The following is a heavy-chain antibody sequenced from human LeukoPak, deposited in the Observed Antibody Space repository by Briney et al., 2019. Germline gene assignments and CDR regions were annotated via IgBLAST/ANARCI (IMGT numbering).Heavy chain of an antibody. CDR1: GFTFNTYA. V-gene: IGHV3-21*01. CDR2: ISSSSSYI. Sequence: GGSLRLSCAASGFTFNTYAMNWVRQAPGKGLEWVSSISSSSSYIYYADSVKGRFTISRDNAKNSLYLQMNSLRAEDTAVYYCAVGYCSSTSCYGDYWGQGTLVTVSS. D-gene: IGHD2-2*01. CDR3: AVGYCSSTSCYGDY. J-gene: IGHJ4*02.